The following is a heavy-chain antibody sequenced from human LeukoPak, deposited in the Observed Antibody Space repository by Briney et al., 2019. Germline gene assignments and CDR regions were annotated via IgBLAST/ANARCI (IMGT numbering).Heavy chain of an antibody. V-gene: IGHV3-9*01. D-gene: IGHD3-22*01. J-gene: IGHJ3*02. CDR3: ATSRYYYDSSGYYYGGAFDI. Sequence: GGSLRLSCAASGFTFSSYAMSWVRQAPGKGLEWVSGISWNSGSIGYADSVKGRFTISRDNAKNSLYLQMNSLRAEDTALYYCATSRYYYDSSGYYYGGAFDIWGQGTMVTVSS. CDR1: GFTFSSYA. CDR2: ISWNSGSI.